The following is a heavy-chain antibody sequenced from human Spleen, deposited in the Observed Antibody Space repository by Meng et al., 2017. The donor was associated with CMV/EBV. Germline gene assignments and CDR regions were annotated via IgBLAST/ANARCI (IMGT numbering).Heavy chain of an antibody. V-gene: IGHV1-2*02. CDR1: GYRFTDHY. Sequence: ASVKVSCKASGYRFTDHYFHWVRQAPGQGLEWMGWIYPNSGGTHYAQKFQGRLTVTRDTSTSTVYMELSSLRSEDTAVYYCARDREHMYDFWSGYYYYYGMDVWGQGTTVTVSS. CDR3: ARDREHMYDFWSGYYYYYGMDV. D-gene: IGHD3-3*01. J-gene: IGHJ6*02. CDR2: IYPNSGGT.